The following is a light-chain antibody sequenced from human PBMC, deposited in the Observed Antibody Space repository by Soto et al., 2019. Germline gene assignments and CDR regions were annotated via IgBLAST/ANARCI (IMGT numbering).Light chain of an antibody. V-gene: IGKV3-15*01. CDR2: GAS. CDR3: QQYNNWPLT. CDR1: QSVRSN. J-gene: IGKJ4*01. Sequence: ETVMTQSPASLSMSPGEGVTLSCRASQSVRSNLAWYQQRPGQAPRLLIYGASTRAADIPVRFSGSGSGAEFTLTISSLQSEDFAFYYCQQYNNWPLTFGGGTKV.